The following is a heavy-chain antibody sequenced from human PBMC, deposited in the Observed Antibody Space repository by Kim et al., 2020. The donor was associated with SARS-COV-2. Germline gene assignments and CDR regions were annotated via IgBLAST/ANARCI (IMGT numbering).Heavy chain of an antibody. CDR3: ARGVDTAMVTLGY. V-gene: IGHV1-3*01. J-gene: IGHJ4*02. Sequence: YSQKFQGRVTITRDTSASTAYMELSSLRSEDTAVYYCARGVDTAMVTLGYWGQGTLVTVSS. D-gene: IGHD5-18*01.